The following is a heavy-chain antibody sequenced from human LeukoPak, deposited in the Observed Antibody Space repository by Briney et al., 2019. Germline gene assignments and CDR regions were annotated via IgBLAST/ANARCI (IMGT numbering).Heavy chain of an antibody. CDR2: ISYDGSNK. CDR3: ARGIDDSSGYYFSWVDP. CDR1: GFTFSSYA. D-gene: IGHD3-22*01. J-gene: IGHJ5*02. V-gene: IGHV3-30*07. Sequence: PGRSLRLSCAASGFTFSSYAMHWVRQAPGKGLEWVAVISYDGSNKYYADSVKGRFTISRDNAKNSLYLQMNSLRAEDTAVYYCARGIDDSSGYYFSWVDPWGQGTLVTVSS.